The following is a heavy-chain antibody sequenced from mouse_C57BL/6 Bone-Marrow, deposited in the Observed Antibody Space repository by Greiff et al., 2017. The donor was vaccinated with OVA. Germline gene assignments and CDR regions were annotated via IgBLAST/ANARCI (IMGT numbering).Heavy chain of an antibody. V-gene: IGHV1-81*01. CDR3: AGSGYWFAY. CDR2: IYPRSGNT. Sequence: VQLQQSGAELARPGASVKLSCKASGYTFTSYGISWVKQRTGQGLEWIGEIYPRSGNTYYNEKFKGEATLTADKSSSTAYMELRSLTSEDSAVYFCAGSGYWFAYWGQGTLVTVSA. CDR1: GYTFTSYG. J-gene: IGHJ3*01. D-gene: IGHD3-2*02.